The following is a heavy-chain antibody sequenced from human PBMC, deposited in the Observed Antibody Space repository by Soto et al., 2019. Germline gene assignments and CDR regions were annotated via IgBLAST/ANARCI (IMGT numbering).Heavy chain of an antibody. Sequence: EVQLVESGGGLVKPGGSLRLSCAASGFTFSSYTMNWVRQAPGKGLEWVSSISSTSSYIYYADSVKGRFTISRDNAKNSLYLQMNSLRAEETAVYYCARDWWHTLDYWGQGNLVIVSS. CDR1: GFTFSSYT. D-gene: IGHD2-15*01. CDR3: ARDWWHTLDY. CDR2: ISSTSSYI. J-gene: IGHJ4*02. V-gene: IGHV3-21*01.